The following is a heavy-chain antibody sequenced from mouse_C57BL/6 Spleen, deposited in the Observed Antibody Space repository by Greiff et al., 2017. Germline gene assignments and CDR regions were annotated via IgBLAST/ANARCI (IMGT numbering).Heavy chain of an antibody. J-gene: IGHJ1*03. V-gene: IGHV2-5*01. CDR3: AKCYGNPYWYFDV. Sequence: VKLVESGPGLVQPSQSLSITCTVSGFSLTSYGVHWVRQSPGKGLEWLGVIWRGGSTDYNAAFMSRLSITKDNSKSQVFFKMNSLQADDTAIYYCAKCYGNPYWYFDVWGTGTTVTVSS. CDR1: GFSLTSYG. D-gene: IGHD2-1*01. CDR2: IWRGGST.